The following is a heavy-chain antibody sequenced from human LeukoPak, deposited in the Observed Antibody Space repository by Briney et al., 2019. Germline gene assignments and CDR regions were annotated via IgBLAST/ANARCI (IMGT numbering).Heavy chain of an antibody. CDR3: ARSRSGGSCCPFDP. CDR1: GGSISSSSYY. CDR2: IYYSGST. D-gene: IGHD2-15*01. J-gene: IGHJ5*02. V-gene: IGHV4-39*07. Sequence: SETLSLTCTVSGGSISSSSYYWGWIRQPPGKGLKWIGSIYYSGSTYYNPSLKSRVTISVDTSKNQFSLKLSSVTAADTAVYYCARSRSGGSCCPFDPWGQGTLVTVSS.